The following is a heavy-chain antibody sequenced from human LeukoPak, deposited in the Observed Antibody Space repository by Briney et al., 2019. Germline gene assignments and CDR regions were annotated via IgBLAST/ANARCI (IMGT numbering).Heavy chain of an antibody. CDR3: ARESGASSGWLH. CDR1: GGSISSYY. CDR2: IYYSGST. D-gene: IGHD6-19*01. V-gene: IGHV4-59*01. J-gene: IGHJ4*02. Sequence: SETLSLTCTVSGGSISSYYWSWIRQPPGKGLEWIGYIYYSGSTNYNPSLKSRVTISVDTSKNQFSLKLSSVTAADTAVYYCARESGASSGWLHWGQGALVTVSS.